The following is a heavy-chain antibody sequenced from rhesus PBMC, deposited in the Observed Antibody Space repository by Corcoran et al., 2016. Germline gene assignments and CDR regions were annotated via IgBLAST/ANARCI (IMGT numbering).Heavy chain of an antibody. CDR1: GGSISSSY. V-gene: IGHV4-169*02. Sequence: QLQLQESGPGLVKPSETLSVTCAVSGGSISSSYWSWIRQAPGKGLEWIGYIYGMCSSTQYNPSLKSRVTLSVDTSKNQLSLKLSSVTAADTAVYYCASDRGDASGVFDYWGQGVLVTVSS. CDR2: IYGMCSST. CDR3: ASDRGDASGVFDY. J-gene: IGHJ4*01. D-gene: IGHD2-39*02.